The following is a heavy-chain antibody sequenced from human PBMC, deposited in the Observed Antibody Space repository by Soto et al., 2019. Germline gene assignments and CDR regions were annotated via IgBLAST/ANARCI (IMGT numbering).Heavy chain of an antibody. D-gene: IGHD3-10*01. CDR3: ARAVTWGLDV. CDR2: ISRSSTGI. J-gene: IGHJ6*02. Sequence: EVQLVESGGGLVQPGGSLRLSCAASGFTFSLYSMSWVRQAPGKGLEWVSYISRSSTGIHYADSVQGRFTISRDDATNSMHLQMNSLRDGDTAVFYCARAVTWGLDVWGQGTTVSISS. V-gene: IGHV3-48*02. CDR1: GFTFSLYS.